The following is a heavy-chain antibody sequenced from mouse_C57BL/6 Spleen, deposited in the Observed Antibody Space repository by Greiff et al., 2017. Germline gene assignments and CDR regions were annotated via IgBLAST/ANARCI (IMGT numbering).Heavy chain of an antibody. CDR2: IWGVGST. Sequence: VQLQQSGPGLVAPSPSLSITCTVSGFSLTSYGVDWVRQSPGKGLEWLGVIWGVGSTNYNSALKSRLSISKDNSKSQVFLKKNSLQTDDTAMYYCASGTVRFAYWGQGTLVTVSA. D-gene: IGHD1-1*01. J-gene: IGHJ3*01. V-gene: IGHV2-6*01. CDR1: GFSLTSYG. CDR3: ASGTVRFAY.